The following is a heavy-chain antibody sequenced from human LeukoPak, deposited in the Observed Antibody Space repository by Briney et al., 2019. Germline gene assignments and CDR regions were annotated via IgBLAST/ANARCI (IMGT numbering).Heavy chain of an antibody. CDR3: ARDSAFYYDSSGYEDY. Sequence: ASVKVSCNASGYTFTSCYMHWVRQPPGQGLEWMGIINPSGGSTSYAQKFQGRVTMTRDTSTSTVYMELSSLRSEDTAVYYCARDSAFYYDSSGYEDYWGQGTLVTVSS. V-gene: IGHV1-46*01. CDR1: GYTFTSCY. CDR2: INPSGGST. D-gene: IGHD3-22*01. J-gene: IGHJ4*02.